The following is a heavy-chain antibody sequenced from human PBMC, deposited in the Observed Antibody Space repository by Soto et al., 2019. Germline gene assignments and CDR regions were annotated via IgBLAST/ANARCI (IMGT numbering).Heavy chain of an antibody. V-gene: IGHV4-59*12. D-gene: IGHD6-13*01. J-gene: IGHJ4*02. CDR3: ARGTRQQLVYPYFDY. Sequence: SETLSLTCTVSGGSISSYYWSWIRQPPGKGLEWIGYIYYSGSTNYNPSLKSRVTISVDTSKNQFSLKLSSVTAADTAVYYCARGTRQQLVYPYFDYWGQGTLVTVSS. CDR1: GGSISSYY. CDR2: IYYSGST.